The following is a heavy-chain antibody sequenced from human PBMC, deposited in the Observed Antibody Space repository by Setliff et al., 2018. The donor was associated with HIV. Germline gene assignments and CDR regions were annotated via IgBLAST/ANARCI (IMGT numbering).Heavy chain of an antibody. CDR2: IIPILGIA. CDR1: GGTFSSYT. D-gene: IGHD4-17*01. Sequence: SVKVSCKASGGTFSSYTISWVRQAPGQGLEWMGRIIPILGIANYAQKFQGRVTITADKSTSTAYMELSSLRSEDTAVYYCARSPGDYLFDYWGQGTLVTVSS. CDR3: ARSPGDYLFDY. J-gene: IGHJ4*02. V-gene: IGHV1-69*02.